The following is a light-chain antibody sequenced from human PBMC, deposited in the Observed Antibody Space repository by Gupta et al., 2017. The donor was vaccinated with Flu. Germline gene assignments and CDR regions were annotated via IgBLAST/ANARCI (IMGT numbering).Light chain of an antibody. Sequence: SIANSCSGTSNDIINYNYVSWYQQHPCRAPELLIYEVSNRPSGVSDRFSGTKSDNTASLTISGLQAEDEADYYCSADTTRSTLVFGGGTKLTVL. CDR3: SADTTRSTLV. V-gene: IGLV2-14*01. CDR1: SNDIINYNY. CDR2: EVS. J-gene: IGLJ3*02.